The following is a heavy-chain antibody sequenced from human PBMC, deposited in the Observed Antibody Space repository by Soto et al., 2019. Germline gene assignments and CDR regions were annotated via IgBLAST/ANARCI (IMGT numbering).Heavy chain of an antibody. CDR1: GFTFSSYA. V-gene: IGHV3-30*04. CDR2: ISYDGSLQ. J-gene: IGHJ6*02. CDR3: AKDFKVSGGYYGSLNYYYGMDV. Sequence: QVQLVESGGGVVQPGRSLRLSCAASGFTFSSYALHWVRQAPGKGLEWVAFISYDGSLQYYSDSVKGRFSISRDNSKSTLLLQMSSLRPEDAAVYYCAKDFKVSGGYYGSLNYYYGMDVWGQGTAVTVSS. D-gene: IGHD3-10*01.